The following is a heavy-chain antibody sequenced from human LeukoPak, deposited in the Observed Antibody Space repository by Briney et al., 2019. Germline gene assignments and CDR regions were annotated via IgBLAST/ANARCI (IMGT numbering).Heavy chain of an antibody. CDR2: INPNSGDT. Sequence: ASVKVSCKASGYTFTGYYLHWVRQAPGQGLECMGWINPNSGDTIYAQKFQGRVTMTRDTSISTAYMELSRLTSDDTAVYFCTRGRAMGATSGSLYDYWGQGTLVTVSS. V-gene: IGHV1-2*02. CDR1: GYTFTGYY. CDR3: TRGRAMGATSGSLYDY. D-gene: IGHD1-26*01. J-gene: IGHJ4*02.